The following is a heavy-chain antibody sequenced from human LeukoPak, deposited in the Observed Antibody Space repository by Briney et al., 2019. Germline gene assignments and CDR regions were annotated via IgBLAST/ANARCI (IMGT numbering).Heavy chain of an antibody. CDR1: GFTFSSYG. CDR3: ARAQGAMVTWYYFDY. Sequence: PGGSLRLSCAASGFTFSSYGMHWVRQAPGKGLEWVAAIWYDGSNKYYADSVKGRFTISRDNSKNTLYLQMNSLRAEDTAVYYCARAQGAMVTWYYFDYWGQGTLVTVSS. D-gene: IGHD5-18*01. J-gene: IGHJ4*02. CDR2: IWYDGSNK. V-gene: IGHV3-33*01.